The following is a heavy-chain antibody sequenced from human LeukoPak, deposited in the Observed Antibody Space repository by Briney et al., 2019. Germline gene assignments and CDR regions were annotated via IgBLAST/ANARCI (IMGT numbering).Heavy chain of an antibody. Sequence: PGGSLRLSCAASGFTFSSYAMSWVRQAPGKGLEWVSAISGSGGSTYYADSVKGRFTISRDNSKNTLYLQMNSLRAEDTAVYYCAKAADVLLWFGEPGGYYFDYWGQGILVTVSS. V-gene: IGHV3-23*01. J-gene: IGHJ4*02. CDR3: AKAADVLLWFGEPGGYYFDY. CDR1: GFTFSSYA. D-gene: IGHD3-10*01. CDR2: ISGSGGST.